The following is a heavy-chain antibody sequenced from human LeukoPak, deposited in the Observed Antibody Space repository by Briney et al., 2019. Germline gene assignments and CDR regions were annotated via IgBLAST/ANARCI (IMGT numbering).Heavy chain of an antibody. CDR2: ISSSGSTI. CDR1: GFTFSDYY. D-gene: IGHD2-2*01. CDR3: ARTRNQLGYCSSTSCYHYFGY. J-gene: IGHJ4*02. V-gene: IGHV3-11*04. Sequence: GGSLRLSCAASGFTFSDYYMSWIRQAPGKGLEWVSSISSSGSTIHYADSVKGRFTISSDNAKNSLYLQMNSLSAEDTAVYYCARTRNQLGYCSSTSCYHYFGYWGQGNLVTGSS.